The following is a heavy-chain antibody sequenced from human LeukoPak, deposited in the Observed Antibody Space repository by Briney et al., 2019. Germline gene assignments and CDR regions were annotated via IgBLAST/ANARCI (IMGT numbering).Heavy chain of an antibody. CDR3: ARDRGPYISGWSSGFDP. J-gene: IGHJ5*02. CDR1: GFTFSSYA. Sequence: PGGSLRLSCAASGFTFSSYAMHWVRQAPGKGLEWVAVISYDGSNKYYADSVKGRFTISRDNSKNTLYLQMNSLRAEDTAVYYCARDRGPYISGWSSGFDPWDQGTLVTVSS. V-gene: IGHV3-30*04. CDR2: ISYDGSNK. D-gene: IGHD6-19*01.